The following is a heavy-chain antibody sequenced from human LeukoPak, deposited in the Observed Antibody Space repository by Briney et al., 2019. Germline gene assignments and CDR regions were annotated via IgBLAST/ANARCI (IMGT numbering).Heavy chain of an antibody. J-gene: IGHJ4*02. V-gene: IGHV4-39*07. Sequence: SETLSLTCTVSGGSISSSSYYWGWIRQPPGKGLEWIGSIYYSGSTYYNPSLKSRVTITVDTSKNQFSLKLSSVTAADTAVYYCARVRAVAGTRFDYWGQGTLVTVSS. CDR3: ARVRAVAGTRFDY. D-gene: IGHD6-19*01. CDR1: GGSISSSSYY. CDR2: IYYSGST.